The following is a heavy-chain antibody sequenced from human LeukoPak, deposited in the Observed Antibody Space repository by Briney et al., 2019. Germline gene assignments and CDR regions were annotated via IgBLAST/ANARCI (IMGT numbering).Heavy chain of an antibody. J-gene: IGHJ6*02. Sequence: GSLRLSCSASGFPFISYAMHWVRQAPGKGLEDVSAISDSGGSTYYADSVKGRFTISRDNSKNTLYLQMSSLRAEDTAVYFCVRGYSFGPYGMDVWGQGTTVTVSS. CDR1: GFPFISYA. D-gene: IGHD2-15*01. CDR3: VRGYSFGPYGMDV. CDR2: ISDSGGST. V-gene: IGHV3-64D*09.